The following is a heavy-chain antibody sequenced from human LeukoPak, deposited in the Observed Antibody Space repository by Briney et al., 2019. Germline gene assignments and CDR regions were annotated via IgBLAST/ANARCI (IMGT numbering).Heavy chain of an antibody. V-gene: IGHV3-9*01. J-gene: IGHJ6*02. CDR3: ARDFGVWLATVSYSYGMDV. D-gene: IGHD6-19*01. Sequence: PGGSLRLSCAASGFSFDAYAMHWVRQAPGKGLEWVSGISWNSGSIGYADSVKGRFTISRDNAKNSLYLQMNSLRAEDTAVYYCARDFGVWLATVSYSYGMDVGGQGTTVTVSS. CDR2: ISWNSGSI. CDR1: GFSFDAYA.